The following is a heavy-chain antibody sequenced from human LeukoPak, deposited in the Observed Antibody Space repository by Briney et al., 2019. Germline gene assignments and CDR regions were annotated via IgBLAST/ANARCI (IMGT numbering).Heavy chain of an antibody. CDR3: AKDPDIVGATTPDY. CDR2: ISGSGGST. CDR1: GFTFSSYA. Sequence: GGSLRLSWAASGFTFSSYAMSWVRQAPGKGLEWVSAISGSGGSTYYADSVKGRFTISRDNSKNPLYLQMNSLRAEDTAVYYCAKDPDIVGATTPDYWGQGTLVTVSS. D-gene: IGHD1-26*01. J-gene: IGHJ4*02. V-gene: IGHV3-23*01.